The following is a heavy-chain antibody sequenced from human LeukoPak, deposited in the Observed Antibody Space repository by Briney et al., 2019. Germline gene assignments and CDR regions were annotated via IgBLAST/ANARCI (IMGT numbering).Heavy chain of an antibody. Sequence: PSETLSLTCTVSGYSISSGYYWGWIRQPPGKGLEWIGSIYHSGSTYYNPSLKSRVTISVDTSKNQFSLKLSSVTAADTAVYYCARARWVATIWRRGAVWFDPWGQGTLVTVSS. D-gene: IGHD5-12*01. J-gene: IGHJ5*02. CDR1: GYSISSGYY. CDR2: IYHSGST. CDR3: ARARWVATIWRRGAVWFDP. V-gene: IGHV4-38-2*02.